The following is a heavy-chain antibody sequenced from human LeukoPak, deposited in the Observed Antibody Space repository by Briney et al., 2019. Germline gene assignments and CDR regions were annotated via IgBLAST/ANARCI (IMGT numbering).Heavy chain of an antibody. J-gene: IGHJ4*02. D-gene: IGHD2-2*01. CDR3: ARAPGGIVVVPAAPGGYFDY. Sequence: GGPLRLSCAASGFTFSSYAMHWVRQAPGKGLEWVAVISYDGSNKYYADSVKGRFTISRDNSKNTLYLQMNSLRAEDTAVYYCARAPGGIVVVPAAPGGYFDYWGQGTLVTVSS. V-gene: IGHV3-30-3*01. CDR1: GFTFSSYA. CDR2: ISYDGSNK.